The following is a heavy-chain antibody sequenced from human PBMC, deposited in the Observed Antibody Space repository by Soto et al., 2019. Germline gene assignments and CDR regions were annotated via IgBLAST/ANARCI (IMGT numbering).Heavy chain of an antibody. CDR3: ARFSGAAVATEPYYYYGMDV. CDR2: IIPIFGTA. CDR1: GGTFSSYA. J-gene: IGHJ6*02. V-gene: IGHV1-69*01. Sequence: QVQLVQSGAEVKKPGSSVKVSCKASGGTFSSYAISWVRQAPGQGLEWMGGIIPIFGTANYAQKFQGRVTITADESTSTAYMELSSLRSEDTAVYYCARFSGAAVATEPYYYYGMDVWGQGTTVTVSS. D-gene: IGHD6-19*01.